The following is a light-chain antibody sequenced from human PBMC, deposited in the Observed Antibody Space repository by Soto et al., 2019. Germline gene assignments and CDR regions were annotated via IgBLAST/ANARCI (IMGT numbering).Light chain of an antibody. CDR2: DAS. V-gene: IGKV1-33*01. CDR3: QQYDNLPPGEFT. CDR1: QDISNY. Sequence: DIQMTQSPSSLSASVGDRVTITCQASQDISNYLNWYQQKPGKAPKLQIYDASNLETGVPSRFSGSGSGTDFTFSISSLQPEDIATYYCQQYDNLPPGEFTFGPGTKVDIK. J-gene: IGKJ3*01.